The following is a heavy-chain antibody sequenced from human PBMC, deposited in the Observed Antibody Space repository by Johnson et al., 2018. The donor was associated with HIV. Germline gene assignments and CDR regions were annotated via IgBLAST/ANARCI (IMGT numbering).Heavy chain of an antibody. CDR3: AKDSGNYGDNVFDI. Sequence: QVQLVESGGGVVQPGRSLRLSCAASGFTFSSYAMHWVRQAPGKGLEWVAVISYDGSNKYYADSVKGRFTISRDNSKNTLYLQMKNLTAEDTAIYFCAKDSGNYGDNVFDIWGQGTTVTVSS. D-gene: IGHD3-10*01. CDR1: GFTFSSYA. J-gene: IGHJ3*02. V-gene: IGHV3-30*04. CDR2: ISYDGSNK.